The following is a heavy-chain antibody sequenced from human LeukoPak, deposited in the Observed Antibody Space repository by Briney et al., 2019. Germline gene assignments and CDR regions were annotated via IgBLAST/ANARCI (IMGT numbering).Heavy chain of an antibody. CDR3: ARDRGGNSFDF. Sequence: SVKVSCKASGYTFTDSYMHWMRQAPGQGLEWMGWINPNSDTNYAQKFQGRVTMTRDTSISTADMELNSLTSDDTGVYYCARDRGGNSFDFWGQGTLVTVSS. V-gene: IGHV1-2*02. J-gene: IGHJ4*02. D-gene: IGHD4-23*01. CDR1: GYTFTDSY. CDR2: INPNSDT.